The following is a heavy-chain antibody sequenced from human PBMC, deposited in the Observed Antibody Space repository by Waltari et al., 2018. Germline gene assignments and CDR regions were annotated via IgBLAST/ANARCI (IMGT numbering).Heavy chain of an antibody. Sequence: QVQLVQSGAEVKKPGSSVKVSCKASGGTFSSYAISWVRQAPGQGLEWMGGIIPILGIANYAQKFQGRVTITADESTSTAYMELSSPRSEDTAVYYCARDVQGRSLLGFDPWGQGTLVTVSS. CDR2: IIPILGIA. CDR3: ARDVQGRSLLGFDP. J-gene: IGHJ5*02. CDR1: GGTFSSYA. V-gene: IGHV1-69*04. D-gene: IGHD3-10*01.